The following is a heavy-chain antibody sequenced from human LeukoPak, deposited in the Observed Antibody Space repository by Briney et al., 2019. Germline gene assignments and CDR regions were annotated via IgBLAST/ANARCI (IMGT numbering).Heavy chain of an antibody. CDR1: GFTFGDYA. D-gene: IGHD1-14*01. Sequence: NPGGSLRLPCTASGFTFGDYAMSWFRQAPGKGLEWVGFIRSKAYGGTTEYAASVKGRFTISRDDSKSIAYLQMNSLKTEDTAVYYCTRDPEQAYLKPPFDYWGQGTLVTVSS. V-gene: IGHV3-49*05. CDR2: IRSKAYGGTT. J-gene: IGHJ4*02. CDR3: TRDPEQAYLKPPFDY.